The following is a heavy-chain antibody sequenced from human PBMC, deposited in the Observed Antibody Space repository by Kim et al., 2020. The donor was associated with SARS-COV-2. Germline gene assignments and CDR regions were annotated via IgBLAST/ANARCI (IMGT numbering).Heavy chain of an antibody. CDR2: ST. Sequence: STYYNPFPKERVTISVDTSKNQFSLKLGSVTAADTAVYYCARRRFGHFDYWGQGTLVTVSS. D-gene: IGHD3-10*01. J-gene: IGHJ4*02. V-gene: IGHV4-39*01. CDR3: ARRRFGHFDY.